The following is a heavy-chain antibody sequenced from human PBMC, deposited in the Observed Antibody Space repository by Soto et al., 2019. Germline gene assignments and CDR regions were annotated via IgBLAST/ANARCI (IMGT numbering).Heavy chain of an antibody. CDR3: ARGYSSSSADFDY. CDR2: ISYDASNK. J-gene: IGHJ4*02. CDR1: GFTFSRYA. V-gene: IGHV3-30-3*01. Sequence: QVQLVESRGGVVQPGRSLRLSCAASGFTFSRYAMHWVRQAPGKGLEWVAVISYDASNKYYADSVKGRFTISRDNSKNTLYLQMNSLRAEDTAVYYCARGYSSSSADFDYWGQGTLVTVSS. D-gene: IGHD6-13*01.